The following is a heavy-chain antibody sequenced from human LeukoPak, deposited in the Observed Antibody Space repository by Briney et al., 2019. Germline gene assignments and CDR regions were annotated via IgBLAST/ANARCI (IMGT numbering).Heavy chain of an antibody. CDR3: ARDVTTHYYYGMDV. Sequence: GGSLRLSCAASGFTFSSYSMNWVRQAPGKGLEWVSSISSSSSYIYYADSVKGRFTISRDNAKNSLYLQMNSLRAEDTAVYYCARDVTTHYYYGMDVWGQGTTVTVSS. V-gene: IGHV3-21*01. CDR1: GFTFSSYS. CDR2: ISSSSSYI. D-gene: IGHD4-17*01. J-gene: IGHJ6*02.